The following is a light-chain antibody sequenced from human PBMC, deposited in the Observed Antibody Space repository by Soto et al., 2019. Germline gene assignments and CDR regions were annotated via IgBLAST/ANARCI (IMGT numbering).Light chain of an antibody. CDR3: QQYNNLPLT. J-gene: IGKJ4*01. CDR2: GAS. CDR1: QSTNNY. Sequence: DIVMTQSPATLSVSPGDRATLTCRASQSTNNYLAWYQQKPSQAPRLLIDGASTIATGIPARFSGSGSGTEFTLTISSLQSEDFAAYFCQQYNNLPLTFGGGTKVEIK. V-gene: IGKV3-15*01.